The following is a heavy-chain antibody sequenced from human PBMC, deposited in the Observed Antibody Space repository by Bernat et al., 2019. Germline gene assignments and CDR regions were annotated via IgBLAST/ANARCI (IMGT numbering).Heavy chain of an antibody. V-gene: IGHV6-1*01. CDR2: TYYRSEWSS. Sequence: SEDSFSNTGVAWNWIRPSPSRGLEWLGKTYYRSEWSSKYALSVKSRITITPDTSKNQFSLQLNSVRPEDTAIYYCVRDYLCAFAIWGKGRMV. CDR1: EDSFSNTGVA. J-gene: IGHJ3*02. CDR3: VRDYLCAFAI.